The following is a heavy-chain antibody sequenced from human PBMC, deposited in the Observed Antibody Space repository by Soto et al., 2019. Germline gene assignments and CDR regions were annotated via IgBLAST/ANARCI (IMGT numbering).Heavy chain of an antibody. CDR2: ISYDGSNK. Sequence: GGSLRLSCAASGFTFSSYGMHWVRQAPGKVLEWVAVISYDGSNKYYADSVKGRFTISRDNSKNTLYLQMNSLRAEDTAVYYCAKDAEWLGSLGYSQHWGQGTLVTVSS. J-gene: IGHJ1*01. CDR3: AKDAEWLGSLGYSQH. D-gene: IGHD6-19*01. CDR1: GFTFSSYG. V-gene: IGHV3-30*18.